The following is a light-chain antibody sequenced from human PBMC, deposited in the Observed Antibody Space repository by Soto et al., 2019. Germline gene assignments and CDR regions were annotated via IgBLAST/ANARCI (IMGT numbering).Light chain of an antibody. CDR1: QSVSSY. CDR3: QQRSNFALT. V-gene: IGKV3-11*01. CDR2: DAS. J-gene: IGKJ4*01. Sequence: EIVMTQSPATLSVSPGDRATLSCRASQSVSSYLAWYRQKPGQAPRLLIYDASNRATGIPARFSGSGSGTDFTLTISSLEPEDFAVYYCQQRSNFALTFGGGTKVDIK.